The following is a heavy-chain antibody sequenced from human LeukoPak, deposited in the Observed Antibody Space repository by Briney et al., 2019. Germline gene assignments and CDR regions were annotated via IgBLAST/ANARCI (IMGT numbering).Heavy chain of an antibody. CDR1: GFTFSSYS. Sequence: GGSLRLSCAASGFTFSSYSMNWVRQAPGKGLEWVSSISSSSSYIYYADSVKGRFTISRDNAKNSLYLQMNSLRAEDTAVYYCARVISGSSGAIGYYYGMDVWGQGTTVTVSS. CDR2: ISSSSSYI. D-gene: IGHD6-13*01. V-gene: IGHV3-21*01. J-gene: IGHJ6*02. CDR3: ARVISGSSGAIGYYYGMDV.